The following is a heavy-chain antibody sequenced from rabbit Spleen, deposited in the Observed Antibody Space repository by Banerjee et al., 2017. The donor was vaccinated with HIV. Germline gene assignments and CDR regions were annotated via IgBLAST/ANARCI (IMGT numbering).Heavy chain of an antibody. V-gene: IGHV1S40*01. D-gene: IGHD1-1*01. CDR1: GFTISSSYY. CDR2: IYGGDGSST. Sequence: QSLEESGGGLVQPEGSLALTCKASGFTISSSYYMCWVRQAPGKGLEWIGCIYGGDGSSTAYANWAKGRFTISKTSSTTVTLQMTSLTAADTATYFCARYRYTTSEYYFQLWGQGTLVPS. CDR3: ARYRYTTSEYYFQL. J-gene: IGHJ4*01.